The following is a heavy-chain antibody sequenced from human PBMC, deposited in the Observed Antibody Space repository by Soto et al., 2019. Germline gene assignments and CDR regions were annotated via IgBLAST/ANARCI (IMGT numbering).Heavy chain of an antibody. D-gene: IGHD1-26*01. Sequence: QVQLQQWGAGLLKPSETLSLTCAVYGGSFSGYYWSWIRQPPGKGLEWIGEINHSGSTNYNPSLKSRVTISVDTSKNQFSLKMSSVTAADTAVYYCARGRLRSGSGHWGQGTLVTVSS. CDR1: GGSFSGYY. J-gene: IGHJ4*02. V-gene: IGHV4-34*01. CDR2: INHSGST. CDR3: ARGRLRSGSGH.